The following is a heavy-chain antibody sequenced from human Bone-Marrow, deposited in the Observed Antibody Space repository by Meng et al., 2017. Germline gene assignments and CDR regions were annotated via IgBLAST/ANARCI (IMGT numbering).Heavy chain of an antibody. CDR1: GFTFSSYS. CDR3: AREPNVDILTGYPLPLYYFDY. Sequence: GESLKISCAASGFTFSSYSMNWVRQAPGKGLEWVSSISSSSSYIYYADSVKGRFTISRDNAKNSLYLQMNSLRAEDTAVYYCAREPNVDILTGYPLPLYYFDYWGQGTLVTVSS. D-gene: IGHD3-9*01. V-gene: IGHV3-21*01. CDR2: ISSSSSYI. J-gene: IGHJ4*02.